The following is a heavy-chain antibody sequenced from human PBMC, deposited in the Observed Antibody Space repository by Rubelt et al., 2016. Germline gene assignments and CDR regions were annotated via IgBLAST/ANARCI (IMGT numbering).Heavy chain of an antibody. CDR3: ARDRHVGEGYSNVFDI. D-gene: IGHD3-22*01. J-gene: IGHJ3*02. Sequence: QVQLVQSGAEVKKPGSSVKVSCKASGLSFGDSSVTWVRQAPGQGLEWMGGIIPIFGTPKYAQRSQGRVTIIADESASTADMELRRLKSEDTAVYYCARDRHVGEGYSNVFDIWGQGTMVTVSS. V-gene: IGHV1-69*01. CDR2: IIPIFGTP. CDR1: GLSFGDSS.